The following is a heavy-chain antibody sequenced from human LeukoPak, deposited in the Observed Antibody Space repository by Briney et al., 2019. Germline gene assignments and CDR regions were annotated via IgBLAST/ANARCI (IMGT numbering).Heavy chain of an antibody. D-gene: IGHD2-8*01. CDR3: AKDGGLNAGAFDI. CDR1: GFTFSTYA. CDR2: ISGSGGYT. Sequence: GGSLRLSCAASGFTFSTYAMSWVRQAPGKGLEGVSVISGSGGYTYYADSVKGRFTISRDNSKNTLYLQMNSLRAEDAAVYYCAKDGGLNAGAFDIWGQGTMVTVSS. J-gene: IGHJ3*02. V-gene: IGHV3-23*01.